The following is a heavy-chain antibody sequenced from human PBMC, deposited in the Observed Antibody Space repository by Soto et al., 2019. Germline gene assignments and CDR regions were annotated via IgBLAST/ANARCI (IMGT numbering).Heavy chain of an antibody. J-gene: IGHJ6*02. V-gene: IGHV1-2*04. Sequence: ASVKVSCKASGYTFSGCYMHWVRQAPGQGLEWMGWINPNSGGTNYAQKFQGWVTMTRDTSISTAYMELSRLRSDDTAVYYCARGCSGPSILLVPAACHYGMDVWGQGTTVTVSS. CDR3: ARGCSGPSILLVPAACHYGMDV. CDR2: INPNSGGT. D-gene: IGHD2-2*01. CDR1: GYTFSGCY.